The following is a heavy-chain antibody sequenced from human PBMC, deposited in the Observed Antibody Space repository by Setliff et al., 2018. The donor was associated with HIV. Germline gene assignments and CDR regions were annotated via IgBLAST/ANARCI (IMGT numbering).Heavy chain of an antibody. CDR3: AKKGYCSGGHCHTDWYYYMDV. J-gene: IGHJ6*03. Sequence: PGESLKISCAASGFTFSSYAMSWVRQAPGKGLEWVSVIWSGGTSTFYADSLKGRFTISRDDSKNTLYLQMNSLRADDTAVYYCAKKGYCSGGHCHTDWYYYMDVWGRGTTVTVSS. D-gene: IGHD2-15*01. CDR2: IWSGGTST. V-gene: IGHV3-23*03. CDR1: GFTFSSYA.